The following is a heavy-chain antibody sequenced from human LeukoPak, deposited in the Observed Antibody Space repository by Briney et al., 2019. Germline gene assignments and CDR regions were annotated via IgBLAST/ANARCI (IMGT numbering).Heavy chain of an antibody. CDR1: GFTFSSYS. Sequence: PGGSLRLSCAASGFTFSSYSMNWVRQAPEKGLEWVSYISSSSTTIYYADSVKGRFTISRDNAKNSLYLQMNSLRAEDTAVYYCAQQRGYGSGSLDYWGQGTLVTVSS. V-gene: IGHV3-48*01. CDR3: AQQRGYGSGSLDY. J-gene: IGHJ4*02. D-gene: IGHD3-10*01. CDR2: ISSSSTTI.